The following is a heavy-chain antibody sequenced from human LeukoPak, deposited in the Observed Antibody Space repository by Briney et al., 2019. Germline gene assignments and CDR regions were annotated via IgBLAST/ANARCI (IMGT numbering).Heavy chain of an antibody. CDR2: INPNSGGT. J-gene: IGHJ4*02. V-gene: IGHV1-2*06. CDR3: ARIMVRGAIHY. CDR1: GYTFTGYY. D-gene: IGHD3-10*01. Sequence: ASVKVSCKASGYTFTGYYMQWVRQAPGQGLEWMGRINPNSGGTNYAQKFQGRVTMTRDTSISTAYMELSRLRSDDTAVYYCARIMVRGAIHYWGQGTLVTVSS.